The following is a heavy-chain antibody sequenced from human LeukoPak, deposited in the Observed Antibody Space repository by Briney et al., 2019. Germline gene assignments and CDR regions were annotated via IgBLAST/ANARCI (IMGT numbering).Heavy chain of an antibody. Sequence: GGSLRLSCAASGFIFDDYGMSWVRQAPGKGLERVSGINWNGGSTGYADSVKGRFTISRDNAKNSLYLQMNNLRAEDTALYYCARWEGEWLGNFDYWGQGTLVTVSS. CDR3: ARWEGEWLGNFDY. V-gene: IGHV3-20*04. J-gene: IGHJ4*02. D-gene: IGHD6-19*01. CDR1: GFIFDDYG. CDR2: INWNGGST.